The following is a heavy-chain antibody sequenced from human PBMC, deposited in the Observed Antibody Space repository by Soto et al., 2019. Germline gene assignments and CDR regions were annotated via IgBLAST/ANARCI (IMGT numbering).Heavy chain of an antibody. CDR2: IKQDGSEK. V-gene: IGHV3-7*03. J-gene: IGHJ3*02. CDR1: GFTFSSYW. D-gene: IGHD3-22*01. Sequence: LRLSCAASGFTFSSYWMSWVRQAPGKGLEWVANIKQDGSEKYYVDSVKGRFTISRDNAKNSLYLQMNSLRAEDTAVYYCARVGPSIYDSSGYNAFDIWGQGTMVTVSS. CDR3: ARVGPSIYDSSGYNAFDI.